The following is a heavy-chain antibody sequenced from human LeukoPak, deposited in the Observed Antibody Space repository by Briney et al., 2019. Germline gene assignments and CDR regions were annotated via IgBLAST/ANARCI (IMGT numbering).Heavy chain of an antibody. D-gene: IGHD3-16*01. J-gene: IGHJ4*02. Sequence: SETLSLTCTVSGGSISSSSYYWGWIRQPPGKGLEWIGSIYYSGSTYYNPSLKSRVTISVDTSKNQFSLKLSSVTAADTAVYYCARDTNISTKYVWGSYGPYFDYWGQGTLVTVSS. CDR2: IYYSGST. CDR3: ARDTNISTKYVWGSYGPYFDY. V-gene: IGHV4-39*07. CDR1: GGSISSSSYY.